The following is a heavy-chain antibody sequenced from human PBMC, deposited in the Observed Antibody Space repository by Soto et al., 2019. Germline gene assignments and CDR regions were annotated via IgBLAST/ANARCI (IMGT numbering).Heavy chain of an antibody. CDR2: IYWDDSK. CDR3: AHAYGGRSLY. D-gene: IGHD1-26*01. J-gene: IGHJ4*02. CDR1: GFSLTTDRVG. Sequence: QITLKESGPTLVKPTQTLTLTCTFSGFSLTTDRVGVGWIRQPPGEALEWLAVIYWDDSKTYRPSLESRLTSTKDTSKIQVALTMTNMDSLDTATYYCAHAYGGRSLYWGQGTLVTVSS. V-gene: IGHV2-5*02.